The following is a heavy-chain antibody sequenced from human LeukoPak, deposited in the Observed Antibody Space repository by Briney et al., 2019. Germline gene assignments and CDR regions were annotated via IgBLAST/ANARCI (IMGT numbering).Heavy chain of an antibody. V-gene: IGHV4-4*02. CDR2: IYHSGST. CDR1: GGSISSSNW. Sequence: SETLSLTCAVSGGSISSSNWWSWVRQPPGKGLEWIGEIYHSGSTNYNPSLKSRVTISVDKSKNQFSLKLSSVTAADTAVYYCASLGYCSGGSCLYYFDYWGQGTLVTVSS. J-gene: IGHJ4*02. CDR3: ASLGYCSGGSCLYYFDY. D-gene: IGHD2-15*01.